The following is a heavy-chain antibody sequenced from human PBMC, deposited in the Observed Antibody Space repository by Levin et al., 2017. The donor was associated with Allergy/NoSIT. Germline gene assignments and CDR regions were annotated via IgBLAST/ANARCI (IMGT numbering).Heavy chain of an antibody. D-gene: IGHD6-13*01. CDR1: GFTFSSYG. Sequence: GGSLRLSCAASGFTFSSYGMHWVRQAPGKGLEWVAVIWYDGSNKYYADSVKGRFTISRDNSKNTLYLQMNSLRAEDTAVYYCAGGRAGYSRPLEYWGQGTLVTVSS. CDR3: AGGRAGYSRPLEY. J-gene: IGHJ4*02. V-gene: IGHV3-33*01. CDR2: IWYDGSNK.